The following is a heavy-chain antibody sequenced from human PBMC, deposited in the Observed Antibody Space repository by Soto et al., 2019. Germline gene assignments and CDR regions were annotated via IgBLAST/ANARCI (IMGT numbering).Heavy chain of an antibody. CDR1: GFTFSSYW. Sequence: GSLRLSCAASGFTFSSYWMHWVRQAPGKGLVWVSRINSDGSSTSYADSVKGRFTISRDNAKNTLYLQMNSLRAEDTAVYYCAVAVAGPTAIGYWGQGTLVTVSS. CDR3: AVAVAGPTAIGY. J-gene: IGHJ4*02. CDR2: INSDGSST. D-gene: IGHD6-19*01. V-gene: IGHV3-74*01.